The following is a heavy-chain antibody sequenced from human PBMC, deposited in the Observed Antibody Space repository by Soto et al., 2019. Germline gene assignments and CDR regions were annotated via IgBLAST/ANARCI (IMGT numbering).Heavy chain of an antibody. CDR3: AVAAGFDYGAYFDY. CDR1: VFTFISYW. J-gene: IGHJ4*02. D-gene: IGHD3-10*01. V-gene: IGHV3-74*01. Sequence: PGRSLRLSCASSVFTFISYWMHWVRQAPGKGLVWVSRVNSDGSNTIYADSVKGRFTISRDNTKNTLYLQMNSLRAEDTAVYYCAVAAGFDYGAYFDYWGQGTLVTVSS. CDR2: VNSDGSNT.